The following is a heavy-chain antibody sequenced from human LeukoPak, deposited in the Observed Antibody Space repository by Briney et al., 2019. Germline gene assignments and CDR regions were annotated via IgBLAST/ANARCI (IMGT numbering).Heavy chain of an antibody. J-gene: IGHJ4*02. CDR2: IGTAGDT. CDR3: AKGPLYDYVWGSYRFQPIYPYFDY. CDR1: GFTFSSYD. Sequence: GGSLRLSCAASGFTFSSYDMHWVRQATGKGLEWVSAIGTAGDTYYPGSVKGRFTISRDNAKNSLYLQMNSLRAEDTALYYCAKGPLYDYVWGSYRFQPIYPYFDYWGQGTLVTVSS. D-gene: IGHD3-16*02. V-gene: IGHV3-13*01.